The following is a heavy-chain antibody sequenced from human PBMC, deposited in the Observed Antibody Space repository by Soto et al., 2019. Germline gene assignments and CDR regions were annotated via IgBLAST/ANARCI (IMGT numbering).Heavy chain of an antibody. CDR2: IYYSGST. J-gene: IGHJ4*02. D-gene: IGHD1-7*01. CDR3: ARDGVSSTEYTWNYGTYFDY. V-gene: IGHV4-4*08. CDR1: GGSSGDLD. Sequence: PSETPSVPHPVVGGSSGDLDGSWIRQTQEKAVGWIGYIYYSGSTYYNPSLKSRVTISVDTSKNQFSLKLSSVTAADTAVYYCARDGVSSTEYTWNYGTYFDYWGQGALVSVSS.